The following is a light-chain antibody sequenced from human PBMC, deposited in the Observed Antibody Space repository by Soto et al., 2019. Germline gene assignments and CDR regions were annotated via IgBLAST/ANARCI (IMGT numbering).Light chain of an antibody. V-gene: IGKV1-33*01. CDR2: DGS. J-gene: IGKJ2*01. CDR3: QQYGILPPYT. Sequence: DIQITQSPSSLSASVGDRVTITCQASQDIASYLNWYQQRPGKAPKLLIFDGSNLETGVPSRYSGSGSGTHFTFTISSLRPEDIATYYCQQYGILPPYTFGQGTKLEI. CDR1: QDIASY.